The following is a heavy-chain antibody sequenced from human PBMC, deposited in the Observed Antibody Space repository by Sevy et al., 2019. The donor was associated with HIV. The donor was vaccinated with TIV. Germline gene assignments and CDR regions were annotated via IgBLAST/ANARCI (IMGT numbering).Heavy chain of an antibody. CDR1: GFTFSSYA. CDR2: ISGSGGST. CDR3: SKELYYYDSSGYATDAFEI. Sequence: GGSLRLSCAASGFTFSSYAMSWVRQAPGKGLEWVSAISGSGGSTYYADSVKGRFTISRDNSKNTLYLQMNSLRAEDTAIYYCSKELYYYDSSGYATDAFEIWGQGTMVTVSS. J-gene: IGHJ3*02. V-gene: IGHV3-23*01. D-gene: IGHD3-22*01.